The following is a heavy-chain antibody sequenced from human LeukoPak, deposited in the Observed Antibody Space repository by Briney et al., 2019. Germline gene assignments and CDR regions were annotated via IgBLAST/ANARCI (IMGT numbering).Heavy chain of an antibody. CDR2: MNPNSGRT. Sequence: ASVKVSCKASGYTLTSYDINWVRQATGQGLEWMGWMNPNSGRTGYAQNFQGRITITRNTSISTAYMELSSLRSEDTAVCYCTRETSSRYFDYWGQGTLVTVSS. CDR3: TRETSSRYFDY. CDR1: GYTLTSYD. V-gene: IGHV1-8*01. J-gene: IGHJ4*02.